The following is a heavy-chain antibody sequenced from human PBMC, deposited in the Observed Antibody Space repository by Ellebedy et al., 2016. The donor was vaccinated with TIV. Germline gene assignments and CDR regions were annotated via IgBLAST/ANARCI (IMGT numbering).Heavy chain of an antibody. CDR1: GCALHTSGVG. CDR3: AHRSIPPGTLDS. V-gene: IGHV2-5*02. Sequence: SGPTLVNPTQTLTLTGTFAGCALHTSGVGVGWIGQKTGKGGEGSGSMYWDDDKRYRPSRKTRLTITKDTAQNQVVLTMTNMDPVDTATYYCAHRSIPPGTLDSWGQGPLVTVSS. J-gene: IGHJ5*01. CDR2: MYWDDDK. D-gene: IGHD1-1*01.